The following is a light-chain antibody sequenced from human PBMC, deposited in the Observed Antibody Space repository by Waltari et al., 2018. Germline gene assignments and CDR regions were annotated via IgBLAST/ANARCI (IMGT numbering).Light chain of an antibody. CDR2: DAS. V-gene: IGKV3-20*01. CDR1: QSVGKF. CDR3: QHYVRLPVS. Sequence: EIVLTQSPGTLSLSPGERATLSCRASQSVGKFLAWYQKKPGQAPRLLISDASSRATGIPDRFSGSGFGTDFSLTISRLEPEDFAVYYCQHYVRLPVSFGQGTKVGIK. J-gene: IGKJ1*01.